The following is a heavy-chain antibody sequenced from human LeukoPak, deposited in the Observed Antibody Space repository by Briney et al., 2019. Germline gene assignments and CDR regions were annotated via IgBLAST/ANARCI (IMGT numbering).Heavy chain of an antibody. CDR3: ATLNIAAGEDFDY. J-gene: IGHJ4*02. V-gene: IGHV1-24*01. CDR2: FDPEDGET. D-gene: IGHD6-6*01. CDR1: GYTLTELS. Sequence: ASVKVSCKVSGYTLTELSMHWVRQAPGKGLERMGGFDPEDGETIYAQKFQGRVTMTEDTSTDTAYMELSSLRSEDTAVYYCATLNIAAGEDFDYWGRGTLVTVSS.